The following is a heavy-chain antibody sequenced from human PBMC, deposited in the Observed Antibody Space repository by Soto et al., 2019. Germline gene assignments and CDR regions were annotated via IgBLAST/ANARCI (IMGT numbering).Heavy chain of an antibody. CDR1: GGSISSYY. CDR3: ARARVTLSFYY. J-gene: IGHJ4*02. V-gene: IGHV4-59*01. Sequence: SETLSLTCTVSGGSISSYYWSWIRQPPGKGLEWIGYIYYSGSTNYNPPLKSRVTISVDTSKNQFSLKLSSVTAADTAVYYCARARVTLSFYYWGQGTLVTVSA. D-gene: IGHD2-21*02. CDR2: IYYSGST.